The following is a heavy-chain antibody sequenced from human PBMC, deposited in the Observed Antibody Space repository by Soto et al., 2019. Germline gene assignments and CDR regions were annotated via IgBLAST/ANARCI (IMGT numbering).Heavy chain of an antibody. V-gene: IGHV1-18*01. CDR1: GYTVSSYG. J-gene: IGHJ6*02. CDR3: ARETGTTFSYYYYGMDV. Sequence: GASVKVSCKAAGYTVSSYGISGVRQAPGQGLEWMGWISAYNGNTNYAQKLQGRVTMTTDTSTSTAYMELRSLRSDDTAVYYCARETGTTFSYYYYGMDVWGQGTTVTVSS. CDR2: ISAYNGNT. D-gene: IGHD1-7*01.